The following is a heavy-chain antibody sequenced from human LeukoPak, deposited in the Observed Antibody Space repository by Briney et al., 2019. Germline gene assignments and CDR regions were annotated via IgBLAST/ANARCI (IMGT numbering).Heavy chain of an antibody. CDR2: ISYDGSNK. D-gene: IGHD3-3*01. J-gene: IGHJ6*03. V-gene: IGHV3-30-3*01. CDR1: GFTFNNYW. CDR3: ARTFTIFGVVYYMDV. Sequence: GGSLRLSCVVSGFTFNNYWMSWVRQAPGKGLEWVAVISYDGSNKYYADSVKGRFTISRDNSKNTLYLQMNSLRAEDTAVYYCARTFTIFGVVYYMDVWGKGTTVTVSS.